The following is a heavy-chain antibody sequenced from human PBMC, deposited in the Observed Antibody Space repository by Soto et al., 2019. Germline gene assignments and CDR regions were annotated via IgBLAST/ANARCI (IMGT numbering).Heavy chain of an antibody. Sequence: QLQLQESGPGLVKPSETLSLTCSVSGDSISSSNYYWGWIRQPPGKGLEWIGRIYDSGSTYDNPSLKRPVSMSLDMSKTRFSLQLTSLTAADTAVYYCASYELSTAYFPQFLFDYWGQGTLVTVSA. CDR2: IYDSGST. V-gene: IGHV4-39*02. CDR3: ASYELSTAYFPQFLFDY. D-gene: IGHD3-9*01. J-gene: IGHJ4*02. CDR1: GDSISSSNYY.